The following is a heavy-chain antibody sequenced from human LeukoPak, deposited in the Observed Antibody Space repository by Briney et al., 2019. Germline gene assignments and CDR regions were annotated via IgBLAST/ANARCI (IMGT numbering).Heavy chain of an antibody. V-gene: IGHV4-39*01. CDR1: GGSISSSNYY. J-gene: IGHJ4*02. CDR3: ARQSGDQSSAWYFDA. Sequence: SETLSLTCTVSGGSISSSNYYWGWIRQPPGTGLERIGSIYYSGSTYYNPSLKSRVTISVDTSKNQFSLKLSSATAADTAIYYCARQSGDQSSAWYFDAWGQGTLVTVSS. D-gene: IGHD6-19*01. CDR2: IYYSGST.